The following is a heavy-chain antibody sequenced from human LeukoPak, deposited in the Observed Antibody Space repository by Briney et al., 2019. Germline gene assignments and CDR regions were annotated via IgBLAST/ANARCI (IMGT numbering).Heavy chain of an antibody. CDR3: ARHGTSGYDFWSGYFLGANWFDP. CDR2: IYYSGST. Sequence: SETLSLTCTVSGGSISSYYWSWIRQPPGKGLEWIGYIYYSGSTNYNPSLKSRVTISVDTSKNQFSLKLSSVTAADTAVYYFARHGTSGYDFWSGYFLGANWFDPWGQGTLVTVSS. J-gene: IGHJ5*02. V-gene: IGHV4-59*08. CDR1: GGSISSYY. D-gene: IGHD3-3*01.